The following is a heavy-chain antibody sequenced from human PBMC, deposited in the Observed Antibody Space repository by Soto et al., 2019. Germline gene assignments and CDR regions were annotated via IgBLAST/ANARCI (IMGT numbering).Heavy chain of an antibody. Sequence: QVQLQESGPGLVKPSQTLSLTCTVSGGSISSGGYYWSWIRQHPGKGLEWIGYIYYSGSTYYNPSLNSRVTISVETSKNQFSLKLRSVTATATAVYYCARASTEYDILTGLPFDYWGQGTLVTVSS. D-gene: IGHD3-9*01. CDR3: ARASTEYDILTGLPFDY. CDR1: GGSISSGGYY. CDR2: IYYSGST. V-gene: IGHV4-31*03. J-gene: IGHJ4*02.